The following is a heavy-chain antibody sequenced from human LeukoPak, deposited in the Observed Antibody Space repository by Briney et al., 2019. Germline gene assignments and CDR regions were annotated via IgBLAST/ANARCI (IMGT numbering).Heavy chain of an antibody. V-gene: IGHV4-39*07. D-gene: IGHD2-15*01. J-gene: IGHJ4*02. CDR1: GGSISSSSYY. CDR3: ARVREGWYYFDY. Sequence: SETLSLTCTVSGGSISSSSYYWGWIRQPPGKGLEWIGSIYYSGSTYYNPSLKSRVTISVDTSKNQFSLKLSSVTAADTAVYYCARVREGWYYFDYWGQGTMVTVSS. CDR2: IYYSGST.